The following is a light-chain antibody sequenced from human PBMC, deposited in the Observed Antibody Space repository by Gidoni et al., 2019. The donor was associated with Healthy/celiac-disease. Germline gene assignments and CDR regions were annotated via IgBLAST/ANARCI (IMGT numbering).Light chain of an antibody. J-gene: IGLJ2*01. CDR2: DVS. Sequence: SALTQPASVSGSPGPSITISCTGTSSDVGGYNYVSWYQQHPGKAPKLMIYDVSNRPSGVSNRFSGSKSGNTASLTISGLQAEDEADYYCSSYTSSSTLEIGGGTKLTVL. CDR1: SSDVGGYNY. V-gene: IGLV2-14*01. CDR3: SSYTSSSTLE.